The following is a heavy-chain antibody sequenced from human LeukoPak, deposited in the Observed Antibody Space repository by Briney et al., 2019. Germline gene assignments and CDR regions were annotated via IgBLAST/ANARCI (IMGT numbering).Heavy chain of an antibody. V-gene: IGHV1-2*02. CDR2: INPNSGGT. Sequence: ASVKVSCKASGYTFTGYYMHWVRQAPGQGLEWMGWINPNSGGTNYAQKFQGRVTMTRDTSISTAYMELRRLRSDDTAVYYCARGRYCSSTSCPEDYWGQGTLVTVSS. CDR1: GYTFTGYY. J-gene: IGHJ4*02. D-gene: IGHD2-2*01. CDR3: ARGRYCSSTSCPEDY.